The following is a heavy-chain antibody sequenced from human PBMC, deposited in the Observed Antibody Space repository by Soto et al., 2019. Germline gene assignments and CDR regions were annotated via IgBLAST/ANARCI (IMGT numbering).Heavy chain of an antibody. V-gene: IGHV3-23*01. Sequence: QPGGSLRLSCAAAGLTFSNHAMSWVRQAPGKGLEWVSTISGSGGTIYYADSVKGRFTISRDNSKNALWLQMNSLRAEDTALYYCAKGSGNIRPYGKDVSCQAPTAT. J-gene: IGHJ6*02. CDR3: AKGSGNIRPYGKDV. CDR1: GLTFSNHA. CDR2: ISGSGGTI.